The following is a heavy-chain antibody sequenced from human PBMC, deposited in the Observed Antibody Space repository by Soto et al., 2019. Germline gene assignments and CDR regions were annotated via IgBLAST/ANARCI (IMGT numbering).Heavy chain of an antibody. CDR2: INHSGST. V-gene: IGHV4-34*01. D-gene: IGHD3-10*01. J-gene: IGHJ4*02. CDR3: ARGRMVRGVLDY. Sequence: SETMSLTCAVYGGSFSGYYWSWIRQPPGKGLEWIGEINHSGSTNYNPSLKSRVTISVDTSKNQFSLKLSPVTAADTAVYYCARGRMVRGVLDYWGQGTLDTVSS. CDR1: GGSFSGYY.